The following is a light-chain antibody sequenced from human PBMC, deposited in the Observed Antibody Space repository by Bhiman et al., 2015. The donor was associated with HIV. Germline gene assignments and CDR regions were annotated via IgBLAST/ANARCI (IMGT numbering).Light chain of an antibody. CDR1: SSNIGNNY. Sequence: QSVLTQPPSVSAAPRQKVTIFCSGISSNIGNNYVSWYQQIPGTAPKLLIYDNNKRPSGVPDRFSGSKSGTSASLAITGLQAEDEADYYCQSYDSSLSGRVFGGGTKLTVL. J-gene: IGLJ3*02. CDR3: QSYDSSLSGRV. V-gene: IGLV1-51*01. CDR2: DNN.